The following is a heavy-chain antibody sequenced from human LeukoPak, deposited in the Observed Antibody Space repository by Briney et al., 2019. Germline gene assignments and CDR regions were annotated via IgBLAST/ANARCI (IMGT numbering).Heavy chain of an antibody. Sequence: PGRSLRLSCAASGFTFSSYAMHWVRQAPGKGLEWVAVISYDGSNKYYADSVKGRFTISRDNSKNTLYLQMNSLRAEDTAVYYCAREPNWNYVFDPWGQEPWSPSPQ. V-gene: IGHV3-30*04. CDR3: AREPNWNYVFDP. CDR1: GFTFSSYA. D-gene: IGHD1-7*01. J-gene: IGHJ5*02. CDR2: ISYDGSNK.